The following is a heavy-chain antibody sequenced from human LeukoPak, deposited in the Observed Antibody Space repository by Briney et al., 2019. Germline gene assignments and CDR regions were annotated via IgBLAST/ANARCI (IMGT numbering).Heavy chain of an antibody. Sequence: QPGGSLRLSCAASGFTFSNHAIHWVRQAPGKGLEWVAVISYDGSNKYYADSVKGRFTISRDNSKNTLYLQMSSLRAEDTAVYYCARDSGFSGAQRGEFWGQGTLVTVSS. D-gene: IGHD2/OR15-2a*01. CDR1: GFTFSNHA. V-gene: IGHV3-30*04. J-gene: IGHJ4*02. CDR3: ARDSGFSGAQRGEF. CDR2: ISYDGSNK.